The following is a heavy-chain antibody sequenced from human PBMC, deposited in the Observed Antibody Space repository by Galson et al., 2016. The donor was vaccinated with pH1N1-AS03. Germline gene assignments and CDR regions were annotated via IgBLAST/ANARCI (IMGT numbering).Heavy chain of an antibody. J-gene: IGHJ4*02. CDR2: INSDGSRA. V-gene: IGHV3-74*01. Sequence: WVRQAPGKGLVWIAQINSDGSRANYADSVRGRFTVSRDNAKDILYLQMNSLRAEDTAVYYCARDNYGTDYWGQGTLVTVSS. D-gene: IGHD3-16*01. CDR3: ARDNYGTDY.